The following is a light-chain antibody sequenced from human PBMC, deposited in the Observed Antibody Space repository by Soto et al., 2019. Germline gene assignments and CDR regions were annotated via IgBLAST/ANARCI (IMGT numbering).Light chain of an antibody. V-gene: IGLV2-23*02. CDR2: EVT. J-gene: IGLJ1*01. CDR1: SSDVGSYNL. CDR3: CSYAGSSTYV. Sequence: QSALTQPASVSGSPGQSITISCTGTSSDVGSYNLVSWYQQHPGKAPKFMIFEVTQRPSGVSNRFSGSKSGNTASLTISGLQADDEADYYCCSYAGSSTYVFGTGTKLTVL.